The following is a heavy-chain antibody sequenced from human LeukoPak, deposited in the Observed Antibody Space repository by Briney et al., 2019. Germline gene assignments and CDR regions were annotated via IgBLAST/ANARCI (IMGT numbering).Heavy chain of an antibody. CDR3: ARGKGSWTGYFDY. CDR1: GYTFTGYN. J-gene: IGHJ4*02. CDR2: INPNSGGT. V-gene: IGHV1-2*02. D-gene: IGHD6-13*01. Sequence: ASVKVSCKASGYTFTGYNMHWVRQAPGQGLEWMGWINPNSGGTNYAQKFQGRVTMTRDTSISTAYMELSRLRSDDTAVYYCARGKGSWTGYFDYWGQGTLVTVSS.